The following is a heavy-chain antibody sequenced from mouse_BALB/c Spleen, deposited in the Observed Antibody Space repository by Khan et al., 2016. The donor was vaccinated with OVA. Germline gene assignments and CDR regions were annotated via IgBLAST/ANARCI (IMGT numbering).Heavy chain of an antibody. Sequence: EVQLQESGPGLVKPSQSLSLTCTVTGYSITSDYAWNWIRQFPGNKLEWLGIISYSGNTNYNPSLKSRTSITRDTSKNQFFLQLNSVTTEDTATYYCARICGGDFDYWGQGTTLTVSS. CDR3: ARICGGDFDY. J-gene: IGHJ2*01. CDR2: ISYSGNT. CDR1: GYSITSDYA. V-gene: IGHV3-2*02.